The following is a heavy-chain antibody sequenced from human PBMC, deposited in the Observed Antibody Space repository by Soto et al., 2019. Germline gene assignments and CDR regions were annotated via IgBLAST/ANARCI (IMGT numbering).Heavy chain of an antibody. CDR1: GFSLSSYA. D-gene: IGHD2-8*01. CDR3: ARDCTSSSCYCWAYY. Sequence: RRLSCAASGFSLSSYAMTWVRQAPGKGLEWVSGITASGEKLYYADSVKGRFTVSRDNSKNTLYLQMHSLRADDTAVYYCARDCTSSSCYCWAYY. J-gene: IGHJ6*01. CDR2: ITASGEKL. V-gene: IGHV3-23*01.